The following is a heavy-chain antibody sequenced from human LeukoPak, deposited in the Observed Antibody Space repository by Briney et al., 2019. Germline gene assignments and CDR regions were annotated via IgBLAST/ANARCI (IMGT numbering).Heavy chain of an antibody. V-gene: IGHV3-23*01. CDR2: ISGSGGRT. CDR1: GFTFSSYA. D-gene: IGHD4-17*01. CDR3: ARDVFRYGDYTRPGY. J-gene: IGHJ4*02. Sequence: AGGSLRLSCAASGFTFSSYAMSWVRQAPGKGLEWVSAISGSGGRTYYADSVKGRFTISRDNSKNTLYLQMNSLRAEDTAVYYCARDVFRYGDYTRPGYWGQGTLVTVSS.